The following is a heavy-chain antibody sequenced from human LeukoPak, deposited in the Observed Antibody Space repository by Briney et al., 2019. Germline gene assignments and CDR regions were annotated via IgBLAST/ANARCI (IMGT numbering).Heavy chain of an antibody. D-gene: IGHD4-17*01. CDR1: GFTFSSYA. CDR3: ARDPDYGDPE. V-gene: IGHV3-11*01. Sequence: GGSLRLSCAASGFTFSSYAMSWFRLSPGKGLEWLSYITSSGSTTDYADSVKGRFTISRDNAKNSMFLQMNSLRPEDTAVYYCARDPDYGDPEWGQGTLVTVSS. CDR2: ITSSGSTT. J-gene: IGHJ4*02.